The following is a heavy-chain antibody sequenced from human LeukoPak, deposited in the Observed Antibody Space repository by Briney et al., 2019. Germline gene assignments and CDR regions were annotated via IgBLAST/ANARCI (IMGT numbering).Heavy chain of an antibody. CDR2: IYRSGRT. J-gene: IGHJ6*03. CDR1: GYSISTGYF. CDR3: ARVAVVGAIYYYYYMDV. D-gene: IGHD1-26*01. Sequence: SETLSLTCTVSGYSISTGYFWGWIRQPPGKGLDWIGTIYRSGRTFYNPSLKSRVTISVDTSKNQFSLKLSSVTAADTAVYYCARVAVVGAIYYYYYMDVWGKGTTVTVSS. V-gene: IGHV4-38-2*02.